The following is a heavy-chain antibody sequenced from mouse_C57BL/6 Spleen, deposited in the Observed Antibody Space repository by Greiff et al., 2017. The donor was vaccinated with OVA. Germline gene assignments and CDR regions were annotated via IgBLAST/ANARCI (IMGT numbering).Heavy chain of an antibody. CDR1: GYTFTSYG. D-gene: IGHD2-5*01. CDR3: ARCLYSNYYAMDY. V-gene: IGHV1-81*01. CDR2: IYPRSGNT. Sequence: QVQLQQSGAELARPGASVKLSCKASGYTFTSYGISWVKQRTGQGLEWIGEIYPRSGNTYYNEKVKGKATLTADKSSSTAYMELRSLTSEDSAVYFCARCLYSNYYAMDYWGQGTSVTVSS. J-gene: IGHJ4*01.